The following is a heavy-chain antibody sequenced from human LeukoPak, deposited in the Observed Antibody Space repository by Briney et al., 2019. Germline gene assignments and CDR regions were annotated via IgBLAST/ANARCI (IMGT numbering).Heavy chain of an antibody. D-gene: IGHD1-26*01. Sequence: PSETQSLTCTVSGGSVGSGSYYWSWIRQPPGKGLEWTGYIYYSGSTNYNPSLKSRVTISVDTSKNQFSLKLSSVTAADTAVYYCACRTDSGSYDYWGQGTLVTVSS. CDR3: ACRTDSGSYDY. J-gene: IGHJ4*02. CDR1: GGSVGSGSYY. CDR2: IYYSGST. V-gene: IGHV4-61*01.